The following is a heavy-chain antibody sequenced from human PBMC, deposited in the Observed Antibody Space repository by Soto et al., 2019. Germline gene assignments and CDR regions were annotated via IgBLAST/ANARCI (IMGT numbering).Heavy chain of an antibody. CDR3: ARSLRFLEWPNWFEP. CDR1: GGTFSSYA. D-gene: IGHD3-3*01. V-gene: IGHV1-69*01. J-gene: IGHJ5*02. CDR2: IIPIFGTA. Sequence: QVQLVQSGAEVKKPGSSVKVSCTASGGTFSSYAISWVRQAPGQGLEWMGGIIPIFGTANYAQKFQGRVTLPAEESTSTADLELSSLRSEDTAVYYCARSLRFLEWPNWFEPLGQGTLVTVSS.